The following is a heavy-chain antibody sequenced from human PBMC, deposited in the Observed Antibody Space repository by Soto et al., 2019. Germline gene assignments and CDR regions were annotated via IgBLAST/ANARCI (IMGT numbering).Heavy chain of an antibody. D-gene: IGHD3-9*01. CDR3: ARDPYYDILVGGPNWFDP. J-gene: IGHJ5*02. Sequence: QVQLVQSGAEVKKPGASVKVSCKASGYTFTSYGISWVRQAPGQGLEWMGWISAYNGNTNHAQKLQGRVTMTTDPATSTAYRELRSLRSDGTAVYYCARDPYYDILVGGPNWFDPWGQGTLVTVSS. V-gene: IGHV1-18*01. CDR2: ISAYNGNT. CDR1: GYTFTSYG.